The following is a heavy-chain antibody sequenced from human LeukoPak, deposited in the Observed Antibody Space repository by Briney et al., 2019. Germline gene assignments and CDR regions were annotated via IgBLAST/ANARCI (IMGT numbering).Heavy chain of an antibody. CDR1: GFTFSMYW. D-gene: IGHD1-26*01. Sequence: GGSLRLSCTASGFTFSMYWMHWVRHAPGKGLVWVSRSNEDGSTTNYADSVKGRFTISRDNAKNTLYLQMNSLTAEDAAVYYCVRDLGGRSGHWGQGTLVTVSS. V-gene: IGHV3-74*01. CDR2: SNEDGSTT. CDR3: VRDLGGRSGH. J-gene: IGHJ4*02.